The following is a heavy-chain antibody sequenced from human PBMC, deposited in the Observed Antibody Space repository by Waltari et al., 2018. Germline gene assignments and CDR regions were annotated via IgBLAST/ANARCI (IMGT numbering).Heavy chain of an antibody. V-gene: IGHV4-34*01. J-gene: IGHJ4*02. Sequence: QVLLQQWGAGLLKPSETLSLTCAVYGGPFTFSYWSWIRQPPGEWLEWIGEITHSGSTNYNPSLKSRVSISVDTPNNQFSLKLTSVTAADTAAYYCARRGYCGIDCYSNYFDFWGQGTLVTVSS. CDR2: ITHSGST. CDR3: ARRGYCGIDCYSNYFDF. CDR1: GGPFTFSY. D-gene: IGHD2-21*01.